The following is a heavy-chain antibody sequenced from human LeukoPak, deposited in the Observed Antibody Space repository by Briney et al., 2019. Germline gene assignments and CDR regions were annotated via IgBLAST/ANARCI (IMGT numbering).Heavy chain of an antibody. D-gene: IGHD3-22*01. CDR3: ANRDISGYHYFDY. V-gene: IGHV3-23*01. CDR1: GFTFSGYG. J-gene: IGHJ4*02. Sequence: GGSLRLSCAASGFTFSGYGMRWVRQAPGKGLVWVSVISGSGGTTYYEDSVKGRFTISRDNSKNTLYLQLNSLRVEDSAVYYCANRDISGYHYFDYWGQGTLVTVSS. CDR2: ISGSGGTT.